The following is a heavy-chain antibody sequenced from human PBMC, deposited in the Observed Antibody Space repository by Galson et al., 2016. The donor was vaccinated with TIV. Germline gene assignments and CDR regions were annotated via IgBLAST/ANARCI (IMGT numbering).Heavy chain of an antibody. Sequence: SLRLSCAASGFTLNNYPVSWVRQAPGQGLRWVSHITTTGRSIYYADSVRGRFTVSGDYSNNTVHLQMNGLRADDTAVYFCARVAPIAVAGHAFDSWGQGTLVTVSS. CDR1: GFTLNNYP. D-gene: IGHD6-19*01. CDR2: ITTTGRSI. J-gene: IGHJ4*02. V-gene: IGHV3-23*01. CDR3: ARVAPIAVAGHAFDS.